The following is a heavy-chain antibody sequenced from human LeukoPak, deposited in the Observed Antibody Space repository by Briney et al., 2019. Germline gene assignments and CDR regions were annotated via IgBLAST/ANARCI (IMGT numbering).Heavy chain of an antibody. CDR1: RFTFSSYA. Sequence: GGSLRLSCAASRFTFSSYAMSWVRQAPGKGLEWVSTISGRGDSTYYADSVKGRFTISRDNSKNTLYLQMNTLRAEDTAVYYCAKGWSGNYYFAYWGQGTLVTVSS. J-gene: IGHJ4*02. D-gene: IGHD1-7*01. V-gene: IGHV3-23*01. CDR3: AKGWSGNYYFAY. CDR2: ISGRGDST.